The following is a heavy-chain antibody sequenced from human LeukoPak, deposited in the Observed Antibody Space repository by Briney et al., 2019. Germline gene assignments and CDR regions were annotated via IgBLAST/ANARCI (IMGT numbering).Heavy chain of an antibody. D-gene: IGHD3-10*01. V-gene: IGHV3-9*01. Sequence: GGSLRLSCAASGFTFDDYAMPWVRQAPGKGLEWVSGISWNSGSIGYADSVKGRFTISRDNAKNSLYLQMNSLRAEDTALYYCAKEGTMVRGVILFPDYWGQGTLVTVSS. CDR3: AKEGTMVRGVILFPDY. CDR1: GFTFDDYA. CDR2: ISWNSGSI. J-gene: IGHJ4*02.